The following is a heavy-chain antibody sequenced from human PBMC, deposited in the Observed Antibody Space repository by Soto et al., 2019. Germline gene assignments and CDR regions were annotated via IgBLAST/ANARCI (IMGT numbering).Heavy chain of an antibody. CDR2: VYYNGFT. Sequence: SETLSLTCTVSGGSISSTNYYWGWIRQPPGKGLEWIGNVYYNGFTYYKPSLKSRVTISVDTSKNHFSLKLTSVTAADTAVYYCARQDDFWSGSNWFDPWGQGTLVTVSS. CDR1: GGSISSTNYY. D-gene: IGHD3-3*01. CDR3: ARQDDFWSGSNWFDP. V-gene: IGHV4-39*01. J-gene: IGHJ5*02.